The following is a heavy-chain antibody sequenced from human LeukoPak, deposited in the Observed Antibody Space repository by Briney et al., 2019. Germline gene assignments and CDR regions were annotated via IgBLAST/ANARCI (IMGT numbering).Heavy chain of an antibody. Sequence: PGGSLRLSCAASGFSFTNYWMHWVRQAPGKGLEWVAIIWYDGTNKYYADSVKGRFTISRDSSKNTLYLQMNSLRAEDTAVYYCARGTQYTYGYGTLDYWGQGTLVTVSS. V-gene: IGHV3-33*08. CDR1: GFSFTNYW. J-gene: IGHJ4*02. CDR3: ARGTQYTYGYGTLDY. CDR2: IWYDGTNK. D-gene: IGHD5-18*01.